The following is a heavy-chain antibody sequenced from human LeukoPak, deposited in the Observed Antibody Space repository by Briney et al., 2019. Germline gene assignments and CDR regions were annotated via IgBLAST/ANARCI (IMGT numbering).Heavy chain of an antibody. J-gene: IGHJ4*02. CDR1: GGSISSSNW. V-gene: IGHV4-4*02. CDR2: IYHSGST. Sequence: SETLSLTCAVSGGSISSSNWWSWVRQPPGKGPEWIGEIYHSGSTNYNPSLKSRVTISVDKSKNQFSLKLSSVTAADTAVYYCAREVYSSSWYDYWGQGTLVTVSS. CDR3: AREVYSSSWYDY. D-gene: IGHD6-13*01.